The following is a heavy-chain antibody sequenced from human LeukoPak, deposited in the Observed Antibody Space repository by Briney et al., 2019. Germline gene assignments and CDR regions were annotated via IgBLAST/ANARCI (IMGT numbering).Heavy chain of an antibody. CDR3: ARVGPYGMDV. V-gene: IGHV3-53*01. CDR1: GFTVSSNY. CDR2: IYSGGST. Sequence: GGSLRLSCAASGFTVSSNYMSWVRQAPGKGLEGVSVIYSGGSTYYADSVKGRFTISRDNAKNSLYLQMNSLRAEDTAVYYCARVGPYGMDVWGQGTTVTVSS. J-gene: IGHJ6*02.